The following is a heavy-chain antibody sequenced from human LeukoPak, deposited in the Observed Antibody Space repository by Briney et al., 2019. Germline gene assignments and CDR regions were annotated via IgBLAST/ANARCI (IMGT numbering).Heavy chain of an antibody. Sequence: EGSLRLSCAASGFTFSSYGMSWVRQAPGKGLEWVSAISGSGGSTYYADSVKGRFTISRDNSKNTLYLQMNSLRAEDTAVYYCAKAAVVVPAAPANFDYWGQGTLVTVSS. CDR2: ISGSGGST. CDR1: GFTFSSYG. J-gene: IGHJ4*02. D-gene: IGHD2-2*01. CDR3: AKAAVVVPAAPANFDY. V-gene: IGHV3-23*01.